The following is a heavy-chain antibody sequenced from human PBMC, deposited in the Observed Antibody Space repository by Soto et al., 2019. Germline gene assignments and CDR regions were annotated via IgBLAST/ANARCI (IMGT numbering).Heavy chain of an antibody. V-gene: IGHV1-18*01. D-gene: IGHD3-16*02. CDR3: ARYEVLGGVIGPPFDY. CDR1: GYTFSSYG. CDR2: ISAYNGNT. J-gene: IGHJ4*02. Sequence: QVQLVQSGAEVKKPGASVKVSCKASGYTFSSYGISWVRQAPGQGLEGMGWISAYNGNTNYAQKLQRIVTFTTNSSTSTAYMELRSLRSDDAAVYYCARYEVLGGVIGPPFDYWGQGPLVSVSS.